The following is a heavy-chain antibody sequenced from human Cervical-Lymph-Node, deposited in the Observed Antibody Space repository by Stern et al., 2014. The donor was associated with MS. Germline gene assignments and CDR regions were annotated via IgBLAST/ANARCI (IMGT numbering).Heavy chain of an antibody. J-gene: IGHJ4*01. CDR3: SRVRRRHGYHEESGDH. D-gene: IGHD5-24*01. V-gene: IGHV3-49*05. Sequence: EVQLVESGGGFIKPGRSLRLSCTTSGFTFGDYAMTWFRQATGKGLEWVGVVRDKASGGPAEYAASVKGRFTISRDDAKSVVYLEVGSLKSEDTAVYYCSRVRRRHGYHEESGDHWGPGTLVAVSS. CDR1: GFTFGDYA. CDR2: VRDKASGGPA.